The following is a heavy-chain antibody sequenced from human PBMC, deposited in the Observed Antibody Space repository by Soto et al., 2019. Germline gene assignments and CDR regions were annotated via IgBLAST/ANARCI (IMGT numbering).Heavy chain of an antibody. J-gene: IGHJ4*02. CDR1: GFTFNSTG. V-gene: IGHV3-30*18. CDR2: ISHDGGNK. Sequence: QVQLVESGGGVVQPGGALRLSCAASGFTFNSTGMHWVRQAPGKGLEWVAVISHDGGNKYYGDSVKGRFTISRDNSKNTLYLQMNRLRADDTAVYYCAKDWGIAVAAHWGQGTLVTVSS. CDR3: AKDWGIAVAAH. D-gene: IGHD6-19*01.